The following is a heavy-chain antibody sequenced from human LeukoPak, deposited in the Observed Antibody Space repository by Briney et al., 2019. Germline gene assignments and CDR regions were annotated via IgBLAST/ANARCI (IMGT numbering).Heavy chain of an antibody. CDR1: GFIFSNYA. V-gene: IGHV3-30*01. Sequence: PGGSLRLSCAASGFIFSNYAMHWVRQAPGKGLEWVALISSDGSKTYHADSVKGRFSISRDNSKNTLYLQLNSLRAEDTSVYYCARDSTYWYDSGSSGPHYFDYWDQGTLVTVSS. D-gene: IGHD3-10*01. J-gene: IGHJ4*02. CDR3: ARDSTYWYDSGSSGPHYFDY. CDR2: ISSDGSKT.